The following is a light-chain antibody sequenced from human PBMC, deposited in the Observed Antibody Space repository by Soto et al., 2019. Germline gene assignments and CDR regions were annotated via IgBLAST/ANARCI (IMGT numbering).Light chain of an antibody. CDR3: QQCGSSPHT. V-gene: IGKV3-20*01. Sequence: EIVLTQSPGTLSLSPGERATLSCRASQSVSSSYLAWYQHKPGQAPRLLIYGASSRATGIPDRFSASGSGTDFTLTISRLEPEDFAVYYCQQCGSSPHTFGQGTKLEIK. CDR1: QSVSSSY. CDR2: GAS. J-gene: IGKJ2*01.